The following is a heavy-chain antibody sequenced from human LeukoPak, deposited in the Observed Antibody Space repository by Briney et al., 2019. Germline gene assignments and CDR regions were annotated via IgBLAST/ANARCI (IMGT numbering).Heavy chain of an antibody. Sequence: SETLSLTCTVSGGSISSYYWSWIRQPPGRGLEWIGYMYYSGAINYNPSLESRVTISVDTSKNQFSLKLSSVTAADTAMYYCARAWATDYFDYWGRGTLVTVSS. CDR1: GGSISSYY. CDR3: ARAWATDYFDY. V-gene: IGHV4-59*01. J-gene: IGHJ4*02. CDR2: MYYSGAI.